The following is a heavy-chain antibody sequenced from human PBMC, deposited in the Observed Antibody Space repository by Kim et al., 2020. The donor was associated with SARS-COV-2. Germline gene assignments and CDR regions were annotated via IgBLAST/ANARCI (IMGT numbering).Heavy chain of an antibody. Sequence: NYAQKFQGRVTITADESTSTAYMELSSLRSEDTAVYYCASGDLLDYGDYSWGQGTLVTVSS. J-gene: IGHJ4*02. CDR3: ASGDLLDYGDYS. V-gene: IGHV1-69*01. D-gene: IGHD4-17*01.